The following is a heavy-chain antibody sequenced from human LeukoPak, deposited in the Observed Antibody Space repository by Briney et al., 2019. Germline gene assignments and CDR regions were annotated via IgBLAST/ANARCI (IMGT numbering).Heavy chain of an antibody. J-gene: IGHJ3*02. D-gene: IGHD3-10*01. CDR3: ARWMRPGLLWFGSSQKIPATFDI. CDR2: IKQDGSEK. CDR1: GFTFSSYW. Sequence: GGSLRLSCAASGFTFSSYWMSWVRQAPGKGLEWVASIKQDGSEKYYVDSVKGRFTISRDNAKNSLYLQMNSLRAEDTAVYYCARWMRPGLLWFGSSQKIPATFDIWGQGTMVTVSS. V-gene: IGHV3-7*01.